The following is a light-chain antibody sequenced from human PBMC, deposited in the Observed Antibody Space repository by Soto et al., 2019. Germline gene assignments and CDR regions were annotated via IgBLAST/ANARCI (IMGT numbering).Light chain of an antibody. CDR1: QSVSSY. CDR3: QQRSNWLT. Sequence: EIVLTQSPATLSLSPGERATLSCRASQSVSSYLAWYQQKPGQAPRLFIYDASNRATGIPARFSGSGSETDFTLTISSLEPEDFAVYYCQQRSNWLTFGGGTKVEIK. V-gene: IGKV3-11*01. CDR2: DAS. J-gene: IGKJ4*01.